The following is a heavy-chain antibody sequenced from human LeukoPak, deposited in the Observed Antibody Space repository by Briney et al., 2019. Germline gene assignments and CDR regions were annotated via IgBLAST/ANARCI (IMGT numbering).Heavy chain of an antibody. CDR3: ARFSWSYFDY. Sequence: SETLSLTCAVYGGSFSGYYWSWIRQPPGKGLEWIGEINHSGSTNYNPSLKSRVTISVDTSKNQFSLKLSSVTAAGTAVYYCARFSWSYFDYWGQGTLVTVSS. CDR1: GGSFSGYY. V-gene: IGHV4-34*01. D-gene: IGHD2-15*01. CDR2: INHSGST. J-gene: IGHJ4*02.